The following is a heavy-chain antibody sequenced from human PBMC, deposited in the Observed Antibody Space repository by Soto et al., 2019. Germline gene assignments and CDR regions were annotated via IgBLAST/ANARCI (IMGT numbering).Heavy chain of an antibody. V-gene: IGHV1-69*13. J-gene: IGHJ5*02. CDR3: AKGLYGSGNNWFDP. CDR2: IIPIFGTA. Sequence: SVKVSCKASGGTFSSHAISWVRQAPGQGLEWMGGIIPIFGTANYAQKFQGRVTITADESTSTAYMELSSLRAEDTAVYYCAKGLYGSGNNWFDPWGQGTLVTVSS. CDR1: GGTFSSHA. D-gene: IGHD3-10*01.